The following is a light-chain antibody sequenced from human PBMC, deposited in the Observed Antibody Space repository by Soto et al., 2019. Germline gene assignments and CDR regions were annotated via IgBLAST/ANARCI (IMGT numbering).Light chain of an antibody. CDR2: VGTGGIVE. CDR1: SGYSNYK. CDR3: GAAHTRERNYV. Sequence: QPVLTQPPSASASLGASVTLTCTLSSGYSNYKVDWYQQRPGKGPRLVMRVGTGGIVEAKGDGIHDRFSVLCSGLNRYLTTKNIQEEHESEQRSGAAHTRERNYVFGPGTKLSVL. J-gene: IGLJ1*01. V-gene: IGLV9-49*01.